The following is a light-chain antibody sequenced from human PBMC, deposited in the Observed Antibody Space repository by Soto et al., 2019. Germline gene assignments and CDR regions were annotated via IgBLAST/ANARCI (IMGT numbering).Light chain of an antibody. CDR3: SSYTISSTYV. J-gene: IGLJ1*01. Sequence: SVLTQPASVSGSPGQSIAISCTGTSSDVGAYNYVSWYQQYPGKAPKLVIYDVTNRPSGVSNRFSGSKSGSTASLTISGLQAEDEADYYCSSYTISSTYVFGTGTKLTVL. CDR2: DVT. V-gene: IGLV2-14*01. CDR1: SSDVGAYNY.